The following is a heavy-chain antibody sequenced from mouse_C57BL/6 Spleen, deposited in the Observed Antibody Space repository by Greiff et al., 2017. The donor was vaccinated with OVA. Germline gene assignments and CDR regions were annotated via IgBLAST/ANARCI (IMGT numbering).Heavy chain of an antibody. J-gene: IGHJ2*01. CDR1: GYTFTSYW. V-gene: IGHV1-55*01. CDR3: ARRETHPDYCDD. Sequence: VQLQQPGAELVKPGASVKMSCKASGYTFTSYWITWVKQRPGQGLEWIGDIYPGSGSTNYNEKFKSKATLTVDTSSSTAYMQLSSLTSEDSAVYDCARRETHPDYCDDWGQGTTLTVSS. CDR2: IYPGSGST.